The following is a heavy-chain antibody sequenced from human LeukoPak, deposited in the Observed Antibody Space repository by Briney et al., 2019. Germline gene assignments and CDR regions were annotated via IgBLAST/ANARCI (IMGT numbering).Heavy chain of an antibody. J-gene: IGHJ4*02. V-gene: IGHV4-59*01. Sequence: SETLSLTCTVSGGSISSYYWSWIRQPPGKGLEWIGYIYYSGSTNYNPSLKSRVTISVDTSKNQFSLKLSSVTAADTAVYYCAGGGFTVVTDIDYWGQGTLVTVSS. CDR2: IYYSGST. CDR3: AGGGFTVVTDIDY. CDR1: GGSISSYY. D-gene: IGHD4-23*01.